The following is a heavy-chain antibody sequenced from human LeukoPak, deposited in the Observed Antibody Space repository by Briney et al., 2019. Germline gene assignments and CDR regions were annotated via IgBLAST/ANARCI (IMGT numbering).Heavy chain of an antibody. V-gene: IGHV3-23*01. CDR1: GFTFSRNA. CDR3: AKLGGSSRSGYYFEY. Sequence: GSLRLSCASSGFTFSRNAMSWVRQAPGKGLEWVSDISGSAGSTYYAGSVKGRFTISRDNSKNTLYLQMNSLRAEDTAVYYCAKLGGSSRSGYYFEYWGQGTLVTVSS. D-gene: IGHD6-6*01. CDR2: ISGSAGST. J-gene: IGHJ4*02.